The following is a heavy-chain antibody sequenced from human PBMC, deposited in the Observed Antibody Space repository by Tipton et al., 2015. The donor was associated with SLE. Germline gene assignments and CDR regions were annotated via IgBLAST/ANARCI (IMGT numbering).Heavy chain of an antibody. D-gene: IGHD1-26*01. CDR2: IYYDGTA. Sequence: TLSLTCFVSGASVRSTSYHWGWIRQPPGKGLEWIGNIYYDGTAYYTPSLESRVTISVDTSKSQFSLKLSSVTAADTAVYYYARGSGEGDWFDPWGQGTLVTVSS. CDR3: ARGSGEGDWFDP. J-gene: IGHJ5*02. CDR1: GASVRSTSYH. V-gene: IGHV4-39*07.